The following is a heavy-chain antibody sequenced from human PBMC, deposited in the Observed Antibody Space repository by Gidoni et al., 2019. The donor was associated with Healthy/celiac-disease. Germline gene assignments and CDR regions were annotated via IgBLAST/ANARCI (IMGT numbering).Heavy chain of an antibody. D-gene: IGHD4-17*01. CDR2: INHSGST. CDR3: ARVPDYGDPNWFDP. V-gene: IGHV4-34*01. Sequence: QVQLQQWGAGLLKPSETLSLTCAVYGWSFSGYYWSWIRQPPGKGLEWIGEINHSGSTNYNPSRKSRVTISVDTSKNQFSLKLSSVTAADTAVYYCARVPDYGDPNWFDPWGQGTLVTVSS. CDR1: GWSFSGYY. J-gene: IGHJ5*02.